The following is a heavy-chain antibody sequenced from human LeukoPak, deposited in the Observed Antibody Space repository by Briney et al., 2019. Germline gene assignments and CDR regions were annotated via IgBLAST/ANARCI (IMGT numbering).Heavy chain of an antibody. J-gene: IGHJ4*02. V-gene: IGHV1-2*06. CDR2: INPNSGDT. CDR3: AKDRLHWLQGPGADY. D-gene: IGHD5-24*01. Sequence: ASVKVSCTASGYTFSDDYMHWVRQAPGQGLEWMGRINPNSGDTKYAQNFQGRVTITRDTSISTAYMELSRLTSDDTAVYYCAKDRLHWLQGPGADYWGQGTLVTVSS. CDR1: GYTFSDDY.